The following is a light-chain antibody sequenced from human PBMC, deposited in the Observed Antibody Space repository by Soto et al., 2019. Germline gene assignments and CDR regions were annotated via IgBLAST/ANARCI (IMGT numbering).Light chain of an antibody. CDR3: QKYGDSSIT. J-gene: IGKJ5*01. CDR2: GAS. CDR1: QSVSGDY. V-gene: IGKV3-20*01. Sequence: PGQRATPSCWASQSVSGDYIAGYQQKSGQDPRLLIDGASNRATDIPDRFSGSGSGIDFALTSSRLEPEDFAVYYCQKYGDSSITFGQGTRLEIK.